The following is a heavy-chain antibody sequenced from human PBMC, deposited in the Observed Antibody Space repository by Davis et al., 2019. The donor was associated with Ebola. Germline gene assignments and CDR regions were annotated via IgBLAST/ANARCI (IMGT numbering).Heavy chain of an antibody. D-gene: IGHD3-16*02. Sequence: PGGSLRLSCVASGFTFSNYAMSWVRQAPGKGLEWVSGINDNGGSTYYADSVKGRFTISRDNSKNMLYLQMNSLRAEDTAVYHCAKIYRDVNVLAAFDCWGQGTLVTVSS. CDR2: INDNGGST. V-gene: IGHV3-23*01. CDR1: GFTFSNYA. J-gene: IGHJ4*02. CDR3: AKIYRDVNVLAAFDC.